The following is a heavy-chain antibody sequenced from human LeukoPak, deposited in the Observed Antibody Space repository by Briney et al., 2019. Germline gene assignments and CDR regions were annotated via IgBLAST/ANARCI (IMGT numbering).Heavy chain of an antibody. CDR1: GFTFSSYG. J-gene: IGHJ4*02. D-gene: IGHD1-1*01. Sequence: GGSLRLSCAASGFTFSSYGMHWVRQAPGKGLEWVGRSGNKAKSHTTEYAASVKGRFTISRDDSKNSLYPQMKSLKTEDTAVYYCATGMTGTIDYWGQGTLVTVSS. V-gene: IGHV3-72*01. CDR2: SGNKAKSHTT. CDR3: ATGMTGTIDY.